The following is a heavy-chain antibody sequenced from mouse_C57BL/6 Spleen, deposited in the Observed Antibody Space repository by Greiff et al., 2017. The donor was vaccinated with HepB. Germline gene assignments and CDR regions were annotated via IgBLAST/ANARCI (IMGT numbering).Heavy chain of an antibody. CDR3: AKNGLRDYYAMDY. D-gene: IGHD6-5*01. V-gene: IGHV2-5*01. CDR1: GFSLTSYG. Sequence: VQLVESGPGLVQPSQSLSITCTVSGFSLTSYGVHWVRQSPGKGLEWLGVIWRGGSTDYNAAFMSRLSITKDNSKSQVFFKMNSLQADDTAIYYCAKNGLRDYYAMDYWGQGTSVTVSS. J-gene: IGHJ4*01. CDR2: IWRGGST.